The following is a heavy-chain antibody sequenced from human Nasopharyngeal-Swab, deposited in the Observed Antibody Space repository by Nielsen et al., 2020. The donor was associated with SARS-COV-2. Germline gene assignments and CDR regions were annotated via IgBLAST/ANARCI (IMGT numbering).Heavy chain of an antibody. CDR1: GFTFSSYA. J-gene: IGHJ3*02. V-gene: IGHV3-30*04. CDR3: ARNFYDSSGWNAFDI. CDR2: ISYDGSNK. D-gene: IGHD3-22*01. Sequence: GGSLRLSCAASGFTFSSYAMHWVRQAPGKGLEWVAVISYDGSNKYYADSVKGRFTISRDNSKNTLYLQMNSLRAEDTAVYYCARNFYDSSGWNAFDIWGQGTMVTVSS.